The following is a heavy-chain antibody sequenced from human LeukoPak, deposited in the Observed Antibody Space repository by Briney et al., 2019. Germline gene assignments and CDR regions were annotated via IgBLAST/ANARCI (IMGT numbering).Heavy chain of an antibody. Sequence: PGGSLRLSCAASGFTFRAYGMSWVRQAPGKGPEWVANIDEDGSAKYYLGSVKGRFTISRDNAENSLYLQMNSLRAEDTAVYYCAELGITMIGGVWGKGTTVTISS. J-gene: IGHJ6*04. CDR3: AELGITMIGGV. D-gene: IGHD3-10*02. CDR1: GFTFRAYG. V-gene: IGHV3-7*01. CDR2: IDEDGSAK.